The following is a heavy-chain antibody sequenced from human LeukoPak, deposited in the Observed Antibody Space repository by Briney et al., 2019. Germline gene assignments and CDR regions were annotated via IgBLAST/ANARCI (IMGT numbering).Heavy chain of an antibody. V-gene: IGHV4-38-2*01. CDR2: IYHSGST. D-gene: IGHD4-23*01. J-gene: IGHJ4*02. Sequence: PSESLSLTCAVSGYSIRSGDYWGWIRQSPRKGLEGIGSIYHSGSTHYNPSLKSRFTTSVDTSKHQFSLMLSSVTAADTAVNYCARVPYYGGPDYWGQGTLVTVS. CDR3: ARVPYYGGPDY. CDR1: GYSIRSGDY.